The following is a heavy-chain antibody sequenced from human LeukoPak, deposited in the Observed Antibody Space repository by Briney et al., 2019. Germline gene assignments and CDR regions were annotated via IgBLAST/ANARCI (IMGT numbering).Heavy chain of an antibody. Sequence: SETLSLTCAVYGGSFSGYYWSWIRQPPGKGLEWIGEINHSGSTNYNPSLKSRVTISVDTSKNQFSLKLSSVTAADTAVYYCARGPWDPDYYYYYGMDVWGQGTTVTVSS. J-gene: IGHJ6*02. CDR3: ARGPWDPDYYYYYGMDV. V-gene: IGHV4-34*01. CDR1: GGSFSGYY. CDR2: INHSGST. D-gene: IGHD1-26*01.